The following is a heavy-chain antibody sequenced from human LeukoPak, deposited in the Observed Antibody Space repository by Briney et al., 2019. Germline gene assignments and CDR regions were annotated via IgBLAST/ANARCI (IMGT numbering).Heavy chain of an antibody. V-gene: IGHV1-18*01. J-gene: IGHJ3*02. CDR1: GYTFTNYG. CDR2: ISAYNGNT. Sequence: GASVTVSFKASGYTFTNYGISWVGQAPGQGGEWMGWISAYNGNTNYAQKLQGRVTMTTDTSTSTAYMELRSLRSDDTAVYYCASDIVASVGAFDIWGQGTMVTVSS. D-gene: IGHD5-12*01. CDR3: ASDIVASVGAFDI.